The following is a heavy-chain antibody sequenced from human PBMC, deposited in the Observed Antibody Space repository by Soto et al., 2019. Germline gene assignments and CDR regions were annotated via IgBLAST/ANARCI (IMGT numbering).Heavy chain of an antibody. CDR1: GLSLNTRGVG. CDR3: AHNDYVWGSYRSPWFDP. D-gene: IGHD3-16*02. Sequence: SGPTLVNPTQTLTLTCTFSGLSLNTRGVGVGWIRQPPGKALEWLALIYWNDDKRYSPSLKSRLTITKDTSKNQVVLTMTNMDPVETATYYCAHNDYVWGSYRSPWFDPLGQGTLVTVSS. CDR2: IYWNDDK. J-gene: IGHJ5*02. V-gene: IGHV2-5*01.